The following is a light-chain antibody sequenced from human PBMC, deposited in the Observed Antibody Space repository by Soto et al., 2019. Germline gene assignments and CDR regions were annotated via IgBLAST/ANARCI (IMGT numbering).Light chain of an antibody. V-gene: IGLV2-14*01. CDR2: DVS. CDR1: SSDVGTYNY. J-gene: IGLJ2*01. CDR3: SSYISSTTLL. Sequence: SALTQPASVSGSPGQSITITCTGTSSDVGTYNYVSWYQQHPGKAPKLMIYDVSDRPSTVSDRFSGSKSGNTASLTISGLQTEDEADYYCSSYISSTTLLFGGGTKLTVL.